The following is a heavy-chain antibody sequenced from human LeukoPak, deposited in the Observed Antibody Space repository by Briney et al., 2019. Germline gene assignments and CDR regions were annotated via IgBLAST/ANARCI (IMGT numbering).Heavy chain of an antibody. J-gene: IGHJ6*03. CDR1: GYIFIDYE. Sequence: GASVKVSCKASGYIFIDYEINCVRQATGQGLEWMGWMNPKSGDTGYEQKFQGRVTITRDSSISTVYMELSSLRSEDTALYYCARGRYMDVWGKGTTVTVSS. V-gene: IGHV1-8*03. CDR2: MNPKSGDT. CDR3: ARGRYMDV.